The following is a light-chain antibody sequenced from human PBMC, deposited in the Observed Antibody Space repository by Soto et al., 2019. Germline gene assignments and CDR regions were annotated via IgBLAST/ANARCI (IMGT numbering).Light chain of an antibody. Sequence: DIVMTQSPLSLPVTPEEPASNSCRSSQSLLHSNGYNYLDWYLQKPGQSPQLLIYLGSNRASGVPDRFSGSGSGTDFTLKISRVEAEDVGVYYCMQTLQTRNTFGQGTKLEIK. J-gene: IGKJ2*01. CDR3: MQTLQTRNT. CDR2: LGS. V-gene: IGKV2-28*01. CDR1: QSLLHSNGYNY.